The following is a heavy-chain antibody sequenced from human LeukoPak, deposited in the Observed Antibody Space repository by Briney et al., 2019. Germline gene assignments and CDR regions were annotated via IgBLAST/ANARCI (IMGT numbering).Heavy chain of an antibody. J-gene: IGHJ4*02. CDR3: ARALPSGGYYDY. Sequence: GGSLRLSCAASGFTISSNYMNWVRQAPGMGLEWVSVIYGGGTTYYGDSVKGRFTISRDNSKNTLYLEMNSLRAEDTAVYYCARALPSGGYYDYWGQGILVTVSS. CDR2: IYGGGTT. V-gene: IGHV3-53*01. D-gene: IGHD3-22*01. CDR1: GFTISSNY.